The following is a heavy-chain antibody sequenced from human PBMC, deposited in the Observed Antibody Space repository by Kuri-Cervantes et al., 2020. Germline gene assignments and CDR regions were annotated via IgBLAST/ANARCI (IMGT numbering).Heavy chain of an antibody. CDR3: ARARRMTTVTTGYYYYMDV. V-gene: IGHV1-69*06. J-gene: IGHJ6*03. CDR1: GGTFSSYA. CDR2: IIPIFGTA. D-gene: IGHD4-17*01. Sequence: SVKVSCKASGGTFSSYAISWVRQAPGQGLEWMGGIIPIFGTANYAQKFQGRVTITADKSTSTAYMELRSLRSDDTAVYYCARARRMTTVTTGYYYYMDVWGKGTTVTVSS.